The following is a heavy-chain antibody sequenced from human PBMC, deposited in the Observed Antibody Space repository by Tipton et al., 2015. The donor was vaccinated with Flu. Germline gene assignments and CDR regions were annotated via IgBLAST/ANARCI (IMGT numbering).Heavy chain of an antibody. CDR1: GFDLRANY. CDR2: INHSGSI. J-gene: IGHJ4*02. Sequence: LRLSCAISGFDLRANYVSWIRQPPGKGLEWIGEINHSGSINYNPSLKSRVTILVDTSKNQFSLKLRSVTAADTAVYYCARGLYGSGSYERRYFDSWGQGTLVTVSS. V-gene: IGHV4-34*01. CDR3: ARGLYGSGSYERRYFDS. D-gene: IGHD3-10*01.